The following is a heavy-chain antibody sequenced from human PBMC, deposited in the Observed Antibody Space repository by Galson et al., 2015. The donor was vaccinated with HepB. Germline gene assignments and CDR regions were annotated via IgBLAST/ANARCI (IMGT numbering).Heavy chain of an antibody. J-gene: IGHJ4*02. CDR1: GFTFSTYV. D-gene: IGHD3-9*01. Sequence: SLRLSCAASGFTFSTYVTSWIRQAPGKGLEWVSSISGNTGNTYYADSVKGRFTISTDNSKNTLYLQMNSLRAEDTAVYYCAKDILQCFDWLRGFSYWGQGILVTVSS. CDR2: ISGNTGNT. V-gene: IGHV3-23*01. CDR3: AKDILQCFDWLRGFSY.